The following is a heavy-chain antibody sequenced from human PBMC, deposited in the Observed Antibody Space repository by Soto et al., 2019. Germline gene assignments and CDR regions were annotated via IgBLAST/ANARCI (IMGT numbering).Heavy chain of an antibody. CDR1: GGTFTSYA. CDR3: AIHYPFTMVHRFSPTYFDY. D-gene: IGHD3-10*01. CDR2: MNPIFGTA. V-gene: IGHV1-69*06. J-gene: IGHJ4*02. Sequence: SVKVSCKASGGTFTSYAISWVRQATGQGLEWMGGMNPIFGTASYAQKFQGRVTITADKSTSTAYMELSSLRSEDTAVYYCAIHYPFTMVHRFSPTYFDYWGQGTLVTVSS.